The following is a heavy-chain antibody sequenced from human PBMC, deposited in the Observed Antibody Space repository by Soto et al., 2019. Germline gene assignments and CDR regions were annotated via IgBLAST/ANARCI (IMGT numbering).Heavy chain of an antibody. CDR3: ARDLSPAPDKTMIIHF. D-gene: IGHD3-16*01. CDR1: GYTFSNYG. J-gene: IGHJ1*01. V-gene: IGHV1-18*01. CDR2: ISAASGDT. Sequence: QVQLVQSGAEAKKPGASVKVSCEASGYTFSNYGINWVRQAPGQGFEWLGWISAASGDTIYAPDFLGRVTFTTDTSTSTAYMELRSLTSDDTAVYYCARDLSPAPDKTMIIHFWGQGTLVVVSS.